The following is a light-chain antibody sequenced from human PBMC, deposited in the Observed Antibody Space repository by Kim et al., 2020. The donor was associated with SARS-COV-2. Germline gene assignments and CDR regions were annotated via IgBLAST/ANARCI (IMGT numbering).Light chain of an antibody. Sequence: SASMRDRNTITCRESQSISSYLNGYPQKPGRAPTLLIYAAYSLQRGVPSMFSGSGSGTDFTLNISSLQPEDCATYYCQQSYKTPYTFGQETKLEI. J-gene: IGKJ2*01. V-gene: IGKV1-39*01. CDR3: QQSYKTPYT. CDR1: QSISSY. CDR2: AAY.